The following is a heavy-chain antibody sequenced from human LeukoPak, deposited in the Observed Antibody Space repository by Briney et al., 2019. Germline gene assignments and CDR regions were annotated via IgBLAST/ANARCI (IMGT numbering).Heavy chain of an antibody. CDR3: ARDGCSGTSCYDDYYYMDV. D-gene: IGHD2-2*01. Sequence: SETLSLTCTVSGGSISSYYWSWIRQPAGKGLEWIGRIYTSGSTNYNPSLKSRVTISVDKSKNQFSLKLSSVTAADTAVYYCARDGCSGTSCYDDYYYMDVWGKGTTVTVSS. V-gene: IGHV4-4*07. J-gene: IGHJ6*03. CDR2: IYTSGST. CDR1: GGSISSYY.